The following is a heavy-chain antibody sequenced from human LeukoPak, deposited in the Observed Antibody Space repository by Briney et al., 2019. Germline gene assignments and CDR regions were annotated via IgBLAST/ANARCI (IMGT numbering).Heavy chain of an antibody. CDR3: AREVGGRALPFFDY. Sequence: SETLSLTCTVSGGSISSSSYYWGWIRQPPGKGLEWIGSIYYSGSTYYNPSLKSRVTISVDTSKNQFSLKLSSVTAADTAVYYCAREVGGRALPFFDYWGQGTLVTVSS. CDR2: IYYSGST. J-gene: IGHJ4*02. V-gene: IGHV4-39*07. D-gene: IGHD1-26*01. CDR1: GGSISSSSYY.